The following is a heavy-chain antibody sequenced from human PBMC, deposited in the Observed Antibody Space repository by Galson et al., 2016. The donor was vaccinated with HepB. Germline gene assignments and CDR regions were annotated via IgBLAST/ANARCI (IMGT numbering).Heavy chain of an antibody. J-gene: IGHJ1*01. CDR3: AKDVSPQYDSTGYFTRRYIQH. CDR2: VSWNSGRI. V-gene: IGHV3-9*01. CDR1: GLRFDDHA. D-gene: IGHD3-22*01. Sequence: SLRLSCAASGLRFDDHAMHWVRQAPGKGLEWVAGVSWNSGRIGYAGSVKGRFTISRDNANNSLHLQMNTLRPEDTALYYCAKDVSPQYDSTGYFTRRYIQHWGQGTLVTVSS.